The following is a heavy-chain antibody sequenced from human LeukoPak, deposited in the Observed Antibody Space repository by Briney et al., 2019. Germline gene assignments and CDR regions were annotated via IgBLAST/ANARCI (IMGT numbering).Heavy chain of an antibody. CDR1: GCIFTNYW. D-gene: IGHD3-22*01. CDR2: IWPDDSDT. CDR3: ARRKGYDNGGSKGSLDY. V-gene: IGHV5-51*01. J-gene: IGHJ4*02. Sequence: GGALQISCEGSGCIFTNYWIGWVRQMPGKGLEWMGIIWPDDSDTRYSPSFQGQVTISADKSIRTAYLQWSSLKASDTAMYYCARRKGYDNGGSKGSLDYWGQGTLVTVSS.